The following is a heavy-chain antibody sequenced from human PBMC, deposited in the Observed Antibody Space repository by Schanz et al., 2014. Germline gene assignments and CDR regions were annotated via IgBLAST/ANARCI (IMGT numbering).Heavy chain of an antibody. CDR3: AKYRGYYRVTGSYRELEY. D-gene: IGHD3-10*01. CDR2: IGVDGTTT. CDR1: GFAFSSYA. V-gene: IGHV3-23*01. J-gene: IGHJ4*02. Sequence: EVQLLESGGGLVQPGGSLRLSCLASGFAFSSYAMNWLRQAPGKGLEWVSVIGVDGTTTYYADSVKGRFTISRDNSKNTLYLQMNSLRPEDTAVDYCAKYRGYYRVTGSYRELEYWGQGTLVTVSS.